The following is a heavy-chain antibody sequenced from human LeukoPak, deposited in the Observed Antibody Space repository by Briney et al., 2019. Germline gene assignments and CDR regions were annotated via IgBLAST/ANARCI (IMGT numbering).Heavy chain of an antibody. CDR1: GGSISSYY. CDR3: ARHSSASTHFDY. V-gene: IGHV4-59*08. CDR2: IYYSGST. D-gene: IGHD2/OR15-2a*01. Sequence: SETLSLTCTVSGGSISSYYWSWIRQPPRKGLEWIGYIYYSGSTNYNPSLKSRVTISVDTSKNQFSLKLSSVTAADTAVYYCARHSSASTHFDYWGQGTLVTVSS. J-gene: IGHJ4*02.